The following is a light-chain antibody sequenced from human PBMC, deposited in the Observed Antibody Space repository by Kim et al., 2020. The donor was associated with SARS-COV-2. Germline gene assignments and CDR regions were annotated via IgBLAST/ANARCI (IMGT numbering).Light chain of an antibody. Sequence: GQSLTIFWTGTSDDMGRYNYVSWYQQRPGKAPKVVIYGVTSRPSGVSARFSGSKSGNTASLTISGLQPDDESDYYCCSYASSHSYVFGSGTKVTVL. CDR3: CSYASSHSYV. J-gene: IGLJ1*01. CDR2: GVT. V-gene: IGLV2-11*01. CDR1: SDDMGRYNY.